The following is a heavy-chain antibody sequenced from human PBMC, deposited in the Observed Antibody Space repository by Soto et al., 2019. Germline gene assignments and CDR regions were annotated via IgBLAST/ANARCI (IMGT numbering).Heavy chain of an antibody. Sequence: PGGSLRLSCAASGFTFSNHAMSWVRQAPGKGLEWVSLISGSGGNTNYADSVRGRFTISRDNSKKTVHLQMNSLRADDTAVYYCAKGKANSVFGVDTLFDYWGQGTLVTVSS. D-gene: IGHD3-3*01. CDR1: GFTFSNHA. J-gene: IGHJ4*02. CDR3: AKGKANSVFGVDTLFDY. CDR2: ISGSGGNT. V-gene: IGHV3-23*01.